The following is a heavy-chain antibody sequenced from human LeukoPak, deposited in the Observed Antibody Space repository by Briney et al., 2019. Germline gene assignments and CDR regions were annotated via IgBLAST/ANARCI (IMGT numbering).Heavy chain of an antibody. CDR2: ISGSGDYT. D-gene: IGHD1-26*01. J-gene: IGHJ4*02. CDR3: AKRSGINYGYFDS. Sequence: GGSLRLSCAASRFTFSNYAMSWVRQAPGKGLVWVSAISGSGDYTDYADSVKGRFTISRDNFKNTAYLQMNSLRAEDTAVYYCAKRSGINYGYFDSWGQGTLVTVSS. V-gene: IGHV3-23*01. CDR1: RFTFSNYA.